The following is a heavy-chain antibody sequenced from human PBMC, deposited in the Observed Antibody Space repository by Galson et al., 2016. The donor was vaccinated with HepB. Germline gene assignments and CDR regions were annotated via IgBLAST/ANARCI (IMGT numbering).Heavy chain of an antibody. CDR3: AKDISALVLPAAIDY. J-gene: IGHJ4*02. CDR1: EFTFTNYA. CDR2: ISGSGGST. Sequence: LSCAASEFTFTNYALNWVRQAPGKGLEWVSGISGSGGSTYYADSVKGRFTISRDQSNNTLHLQMNSLRAEDTAIYFCAKDISALVLPAAIDYWGQGTLVTVSS. D-gene: IGHD2-2*02. V-gene: IGHV3-23*01.